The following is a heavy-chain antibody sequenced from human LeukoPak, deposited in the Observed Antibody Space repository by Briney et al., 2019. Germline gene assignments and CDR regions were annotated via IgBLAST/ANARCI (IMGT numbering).Heavy chain of an antibody. CDR3: ARVPRGTYYYDSSGRLDY. J-gene: IGHJ4*02. V-gene: IGHV4-34*01. CDR1: GGSFSGYY. CDR2: INHSGST. Sequence: SETLSLTCAVYGGSFSGYYWSWIRQPPGKGLEWIGEINHSGSTNYNPSLKSRVTISVDTSKNQFSLKLSSVTAADTAVYYCARVPRGTYYYDSSGRLDYWGQGTLVTVSS. D-gene: IGHD3-22*01.